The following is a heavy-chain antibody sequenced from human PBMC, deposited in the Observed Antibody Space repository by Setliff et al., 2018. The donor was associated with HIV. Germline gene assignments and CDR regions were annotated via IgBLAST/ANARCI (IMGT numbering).Heavy chain of an antibody. D-gene: IGHD3-3*02. CDR3: TRKLAPGRGMDV. Sequence: GSLRLSCAASGFTFSTYWMHWVRQAPGKGLVWVSFIGGHGSIIHYADSVKGRFTISRDNAKNSVYLQMDSLRVEDTTVYYCTRKLAPGRGMDVWGQGTTVTVSS. J-gene: IGHJ6*02. CDR2: IGGHGSII. V-gene: IGHV3-48*04. CDR1: GFTFSTYW.